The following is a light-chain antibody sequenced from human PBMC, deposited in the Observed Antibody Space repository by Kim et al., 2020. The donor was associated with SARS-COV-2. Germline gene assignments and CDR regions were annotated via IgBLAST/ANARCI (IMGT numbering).Light chain of an antibody. CDR2: GAS. V-gene: IGKV3-15*01. Sequence: EIVMTQSPATLSVSPGERVTLSCRASQSVDSNLAWYQQKPGQPPRLLIYGASTRATDIPARFSGSGSGTDFTLIISSLQSEDFAVYYCQQYSHWPPYTFGQETKLEI. CDR1: QSVDSN. J-gene: IGKJ2*01. CDR3: QQYSHWPPYT.